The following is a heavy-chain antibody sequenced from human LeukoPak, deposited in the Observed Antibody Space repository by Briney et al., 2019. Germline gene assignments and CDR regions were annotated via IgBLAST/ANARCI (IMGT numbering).Heavy chain of an antibody. CDR1: GYTFTSYG. J-gene: IGHJ5*02. CDR3: ARGGMVRGVENWFDP. CDR2: ISAYNGNT. Sequence: ASVKVSCKASGYTFTSYGISWVRQAPGQGLEWMGWISAYNGNTNYAQKFQGRVTMTRDTSISTAYMELSRLRSDDTAVYYCARGGMVRGVENWFDPWGQGTLVTVSS. D-gene: IGHD3-10*01. V-gene: IGHV1-18*01.